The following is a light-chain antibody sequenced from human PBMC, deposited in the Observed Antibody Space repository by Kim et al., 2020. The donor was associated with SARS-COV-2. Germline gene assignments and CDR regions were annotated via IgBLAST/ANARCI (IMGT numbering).Light chain of an antibody. CDR1: NIGSKN. Sequence: SVALGQTARITCGGNNIGSKNVHWYQQRPGQAPVVVMYRDSNRPFGIPERFSGSNSGNTATLTISGAQAGDEADYFCQVWDSSTTVFGGGTKLTVL. J-gene: IGLJ2*01. CDR2: RDS. CDR3: QVWDSSTTV. V-gene: IGLV3-9*01.